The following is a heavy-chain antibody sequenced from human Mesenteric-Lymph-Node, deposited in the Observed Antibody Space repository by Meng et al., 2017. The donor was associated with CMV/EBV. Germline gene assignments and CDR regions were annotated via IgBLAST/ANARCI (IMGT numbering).Heavy chain of an antibody. Sequence: GGSLRLSCAASGFTFSSYSMNWVRQPPGKGLEWVSYISSGGSSIYYADSVKGRFTISRDNAENSLYLQMNSLRAEDTAVYYCARDRLFRGGNYYYYGMDVWGQGTTVTVSS. CDR1: GFTFSSYS. CDR2: ISSGGSSI. CDR3: ARDRLFRGGNYYYYGMDV. D-gene: IGHD2-15*01. V-gene: IGHV3-48*04. J-gene: IGHJ6*02.